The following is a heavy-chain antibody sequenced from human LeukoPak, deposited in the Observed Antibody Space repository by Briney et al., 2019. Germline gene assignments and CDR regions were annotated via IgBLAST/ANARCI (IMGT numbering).Heavy chain of an antibody. Sequence: ASVKVSCKASGYTLTSYYMHWVRQAPGQGLEWMGIINPSGGSTSYAQKFQGRVTMARDMSTSTDYMELSSLRSEDTAVYYCARDNSVEDTAWWFDPWGQGTLVTVSS. J-gene: IGHJ5*02. CDR2: INPSGGST. D-gene: IGHD4-23*01. CDR3: ARDNSVEDTAWWFDP. CDR1: GYTLTSYY. V-gene: IGHV1-46*01.